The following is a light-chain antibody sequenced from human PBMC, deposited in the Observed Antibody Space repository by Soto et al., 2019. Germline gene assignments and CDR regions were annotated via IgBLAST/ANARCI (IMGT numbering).Light chain of an antibody. CDR3: TSYTSSNTLLYV. CDR1: SSDVGGYNY. CDR2: EVS. V-gene: IGLV2-14*01. Sequence: QSALTQPPSASGSPGQSVTISCTGTSSDVGGYNYVSWYQQHPGKAPKLMIYEVSDRPSGISDRFSGSKSDNTASLTISGLQADDEADYYCTSYTSSNTLLYVFGTGTKLTVL. J-gene: IGLJ1*01.